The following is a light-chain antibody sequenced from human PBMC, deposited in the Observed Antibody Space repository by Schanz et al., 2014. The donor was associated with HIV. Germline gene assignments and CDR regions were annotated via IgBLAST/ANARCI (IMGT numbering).Light chain of an antibody. CDR2: AAS. CDR3: FQDYNSPFT. V-gene: IGKV1-9*01. CDR1: QGISSY. J-gene: IGKJ2*01. Sequence: DIQLTQSPSFLSASVGDRVTITCRASQGISSYLAWYQQKPGKAPKLLIYAASTLQSGVPSRFSGSGSGTEFTLTISSLQPEDFATYYCFQDYNSPFTFGQGTKLEIK.